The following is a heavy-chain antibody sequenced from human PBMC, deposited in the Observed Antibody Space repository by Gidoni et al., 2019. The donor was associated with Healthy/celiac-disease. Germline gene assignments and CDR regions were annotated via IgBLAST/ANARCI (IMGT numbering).Heavy chain of an antibody. J-gene: IGHJ3*02. CDR1: GGSISSSYW. D-gene: IGHD1-1*01. V-gene: IGHV4-4*02. CDR3: ARDGGGVQLERRGAFDI. Sequence: QVQLQESGPGLVKPSGTLSLTCPASGGSISSSYWWSWVRQPPGKGLEWIGEIYHSGSTNYNPSIKSRVTISVDKSKNQVSLKLSSVTAADTAVYYCARDGGGVQLERRGAFDIWGQGTMVTVSS. CDR2: IYHSGST.